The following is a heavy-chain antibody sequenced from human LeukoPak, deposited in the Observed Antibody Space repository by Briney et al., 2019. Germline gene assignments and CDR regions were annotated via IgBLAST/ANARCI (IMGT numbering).Heavy chain of an antibody. J-gene: IGHJ4*02. CDR2: ISYDGSSK. CDR3: ARGTVTAPDY. Sequence: GGSLRLSCAASGFTFSSYGMHWVRQAPGKGLVWVAVISYDGSSKNYVDSVKGRFTISRDSSKNTLYLQMNRLRPEDTAVYYCARGTVTAPDYWGQGTLVTVSS. V-gene: IGHV3-30*03. D-gene: IGHD2-21*02. CDR1: GFTFSSYG.